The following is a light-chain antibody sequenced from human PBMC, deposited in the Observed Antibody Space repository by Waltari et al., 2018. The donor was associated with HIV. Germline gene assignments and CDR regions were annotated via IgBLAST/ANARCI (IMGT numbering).Light chain of an antibody. CDR2: YDS. J-gene: IGLJ2*01. CDR3: QVWDSSRDHPVV. Sequence: SYVLTQPPSVSVAPGKTARFTCGGNNIGSKSVHWYQQKPGPAPILLISYDSDRPSGSPDRFYGANSGNTATLTSSRGEAGDEADYYCQVWDSSRDHPVVFGGGTKLTVL. V-gene: IGLV3-21*04. CDR1: NIGSKS.